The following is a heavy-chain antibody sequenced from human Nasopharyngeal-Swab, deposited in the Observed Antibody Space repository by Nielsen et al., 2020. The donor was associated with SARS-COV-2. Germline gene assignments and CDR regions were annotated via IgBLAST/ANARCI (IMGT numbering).Heavy chain of an antibody. J-gene: IGHJ4*02. CDR3: AKNSYGFGYYFGY. CDR1: GFTFSSYA. D-gene: IGHD5-18*01. CDR2: IYSGGSST. Sequence: GGSLRLSCAASGFTFSSYAMSWVRQAPGKGLEWVSVIYSGGSSTYYADSVKGRFTTSRDNSKNTLYLQMNSLRAEDTAVYYCAKNSYGFGYYFGYWGQGTLVTVSS. V-gene: IGHV3-23*03.